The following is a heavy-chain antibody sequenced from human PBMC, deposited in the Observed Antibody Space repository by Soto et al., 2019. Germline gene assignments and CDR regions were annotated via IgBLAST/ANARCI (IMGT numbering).Heavy chain of an antibody. D-gene: IGHD3-16*02. CDR3: ARDGLLFSGPYRPSRFDY. CDR2: IKHDTSEA. CDR1: GFKFSDYW. V-gene: IGHV3-7*03. Sequence: SLRLSCAASGFKFSDYWTSWVRQAPGKGLEWVGNIKHDTSEAHYADSVKGRFTITRDNIKNFLFLQMNGLRSDDTASYYCARDGLLFSGPYRPSRFDYWGLGTLVTVSS. J-gene: IGHJ4*02.